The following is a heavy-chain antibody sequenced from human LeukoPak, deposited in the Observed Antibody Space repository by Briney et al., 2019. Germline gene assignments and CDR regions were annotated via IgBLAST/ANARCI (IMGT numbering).Heavy chain of an antibody. Sequence: SETLSLTCVVYTGSFSASNWSCVRHPPGKGLVWIGEIFNSGSTTNHPPLKSRVTISVDTSKNQFSLNLISVTAADRAVYYCVRAYDYWGQGTLVTVSS. V-gene: IGHV4-34*12. CDR3: VRAYDY. J-gene: IGHJ4*02. CDR2: IFNSGST. CDR1: TGSFSASN. D-gene: IGHD2-21*01.